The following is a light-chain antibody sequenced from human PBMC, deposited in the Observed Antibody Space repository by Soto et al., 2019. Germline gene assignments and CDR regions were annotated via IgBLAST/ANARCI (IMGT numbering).Light chain of an antibody. J-gene: IGKJ4*01. CDR2: DAS. CDR1: QSVSSY. CDR3: KQRSNCPGT. V-gene: IGKV3-11*01. Sequence: EIVLTQSPATLSLSPGERATLSCRASQSVSSYLAWYQQKPGQAPRLLIYDASNRATGIPARFSGSGSGTDFPLTTSSLDPKVFAFYYWKQRSNCPGTFGKGTKV.